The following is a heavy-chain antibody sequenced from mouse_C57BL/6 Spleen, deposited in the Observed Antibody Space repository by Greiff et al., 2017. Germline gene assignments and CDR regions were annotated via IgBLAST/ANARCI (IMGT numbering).Heavy chain of an antibody. D-gene: IGHD2-1*01. CDR1: GFTFSSYA. V-gene: IGHV5-4*03. Sequence: EVKLMESGGGLVKPGGSLKLSCAASGFTFSSYAMSWVRQTPEKRLEWVATISDGGSYTYYTDNVKGRFTISRDNAKNNLYLQMSHLKSEDTAMYYCAREYGNYVGYMDYWGQGTTLTVSS. J-gene: IGHJ2*01. CDR2: ISDGGSYT. CDR3: AREYGNYVGYMDY.